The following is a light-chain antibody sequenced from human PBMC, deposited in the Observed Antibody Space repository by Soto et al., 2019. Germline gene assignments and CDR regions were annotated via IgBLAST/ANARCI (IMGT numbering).Light chain of an antibody. CDR3: AAWDDSLKGV. CDR1: SSNIGSNT. CDR2: SNN. V-gene: IGLV1-44*01. J-gene: IGLJ1*01. Sequence: QAVVTQPPSASGTPGQRVTISCSGSSSNIGSNTVNWYQQLPGTAPKLLIYSNNQRPSGVPDRFSGSKSGTSASLAISGLQSEDEADYYCAAWDDSLKGVFGTGNKVTVL.